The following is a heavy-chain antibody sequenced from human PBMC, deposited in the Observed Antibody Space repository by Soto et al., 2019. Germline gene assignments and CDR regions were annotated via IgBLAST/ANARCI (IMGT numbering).Heavy chain of an antibody. Sequence: GGSLRLSCAASGFTFSSYAMSWVRQAPGKWLEWVSAISGSGGSTYYADSVKGRFTISRDNSKNTLYLQMNSLRAEDTAVYYCAKIFLGTYYYDSSDAFDIWGQGXMVTV. V-gene: IGHV3-23*01. CDR2: ISGSGGST. CDR1: GFTFSSYA. J-gene: IGHJ3*02. CDR3: AKIFLGTYYYDSSDAFDI. D-gene: IGHD3-22*01.